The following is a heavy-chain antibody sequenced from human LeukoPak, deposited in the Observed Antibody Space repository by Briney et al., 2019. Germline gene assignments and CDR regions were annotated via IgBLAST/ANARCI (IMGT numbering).Heavy chain of an antibody. Sequence: PGGSLRLSCAASGFTFSRYWMSWVRQAPGKGLEWVANIKEDGGEKFHVDSVKGRFTISRDNAKNSLYLQMNSLRAEDTAVYYCARDTRSGRNSYVWGSYRYIDYWGQGTLVTVSS. V-gene: IGHV3-7*01. D-gene: IGHD3-16*02. CDR1: GFTFSRYW. J-gene: IGHJ4*02. CDR2: IKEDGGEK. CDR3: ARDTRSGRNSYVWGSYRYIDY.